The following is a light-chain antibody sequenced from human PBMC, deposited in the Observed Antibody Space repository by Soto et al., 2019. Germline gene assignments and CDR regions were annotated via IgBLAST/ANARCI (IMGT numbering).Light chain of an antibody. CDR3: QQYGSSPVT. J-gene: IGKJ2*01. CDR1: QSVSSSY. CDR2: GAS. V-gene: IGKV3-20*01. Sequence: EIVLTQSPGTLSLSPGERATLSCRASQSVSSSYLAWYQQTPGQAPRLPIYGASSRATGIPDRFSGSGSGTDFALTISRLEPADFAVYYCQQYGSSPVTFGQGTKLEIK.